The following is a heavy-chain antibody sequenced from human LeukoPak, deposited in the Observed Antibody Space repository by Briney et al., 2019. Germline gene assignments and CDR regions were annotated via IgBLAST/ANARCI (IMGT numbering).Heavy chain of an antibody. CDR1: GDSVSSNSAA. Sequence: SQTLSLTCAISGDSVSSNSAAWNWIRQSPSRGLEWLGRTYYRSKWYKEYALSVKSRITINPDTSKNQLSLQLNSVTPEDTAVYYCTSLTGDTDYWGQGTLVTVSS. CDR2: TYYRSKWYK. V-gene: IGHV6-1*01. CDR3: TSLTGDTDY. D-gene: IGHD7-27*01. J-gene: IGHJ4*02.